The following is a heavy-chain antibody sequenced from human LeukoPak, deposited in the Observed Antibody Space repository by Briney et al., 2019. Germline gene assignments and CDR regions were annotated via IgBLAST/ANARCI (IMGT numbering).Heavy chain of an antibody. J-gene: IGHJ4*02. D-gene: IGHD3-22*01. CDR3: ARDIIRSSGLFDY. CDR2: IYYSGST. CDR1: GGSISSYY. V-gene: IGHV4-59*01. Sequence: SETLSLTXTVSGGSISSYYWSWIRQPPGKGMEWIGYIYYSGSTNYNPSLKSRVTISADMSKNQFSLKLSSVTAADTAVYYCARDIIRSSGLFDYWGQGTLVTVSS.